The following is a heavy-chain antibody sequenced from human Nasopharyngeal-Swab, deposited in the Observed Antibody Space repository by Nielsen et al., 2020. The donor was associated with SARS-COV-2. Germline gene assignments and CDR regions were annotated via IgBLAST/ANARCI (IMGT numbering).Heavy chain of an antibody. CDR2: FYYSGST. D-gene: IGHD3-10*01. J-gene: IGHJ3*02. V-gene: IGHV4-61*01. Sequence: SETLSLTCTVSGGSVGSGSYYWSWIRQPPGKGLEWIGYFYYSGSTNYNPSLKSRVTISVDTSKNQFSLKLSSVTAADTAVYYCARERREWFGEQNALDIWGQGTMVTVSS. CDR1: GGSVGSGSYY. CDR3: ARERREWFGEQNALDI.